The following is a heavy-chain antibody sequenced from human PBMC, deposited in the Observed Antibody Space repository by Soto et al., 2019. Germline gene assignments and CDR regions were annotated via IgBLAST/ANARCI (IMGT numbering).Heavy chain of an antibody. CDR2: INHYEST. V-gene: IGHV4-34*01. CDR1: GASFSGYY. D-gene: IGHD5-12*01. J-gene: IGHJ4*02. CDR3: ARGAAVSLGGYDYSYYFDY. Sequence: SETLSLTFAVYGASFSGYYYNWIRQPPGKGPEWVGKINHYESTNYNPSLKSRVAISVDTSKNQFSLKLSSVTAADTAVYYCARGAAVSLGGYDYSYYFDYWGQGTLVTVSS.